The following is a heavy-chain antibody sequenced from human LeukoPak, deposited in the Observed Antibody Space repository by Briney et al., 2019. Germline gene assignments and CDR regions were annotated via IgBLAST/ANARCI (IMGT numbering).Heavy chain of an antibody. CDR3: ARVDWMNDC. D-gene: IGHD2-2*03. CDR1: GYTFTDYY. CDR2: INPTSGGT. Sequence: RASVKVSCEASGYTFTDYYMHWVRQAPGQGLEWMGWINPTSGGTNYAQKFQGRVTMTRDTSISTVYMELSRLRSDDTAVYYCARVDWMNDCWGQGTLATVSS. J-gene: IGHJ4*02. V-gene: IGHV1-2*02.